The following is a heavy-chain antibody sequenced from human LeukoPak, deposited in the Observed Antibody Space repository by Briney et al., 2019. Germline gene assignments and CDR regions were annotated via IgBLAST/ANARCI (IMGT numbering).Heavy chain of an antibody. CDR3: ARELSGSYSGFDY. CDR2: IIPIFGTA. J-gene: IGHJ4*02. D-gene: IGHD1-26*01. V-gene: IGHV1-69*13. Sequence: ASVMVSCKASGSIVSSYAICRVRQAPGQGLEWMGGIIPIFGTANYAQKFQGRVTITADESTSTAYMELSSLRSEDTAVYYCARELSGSYSGFDYWGQGTLVTVSS. CDR1: GSIVSSYA.